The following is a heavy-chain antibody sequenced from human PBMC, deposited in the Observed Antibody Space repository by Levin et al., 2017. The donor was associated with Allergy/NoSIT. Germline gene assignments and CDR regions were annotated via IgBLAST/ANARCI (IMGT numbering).Heavy chain of an antibody. Sequence: PGGSLRLSCVASGFTFSSYGMHGVRQAPGKGLEWVAVIWYDGSNKYYADSVKGRFTISRDNSKNTLYLQMNSLRAEDTAVYLCARDRMVRRYLNDAMDGWGQGTTVTVSS. D-gene: IGHD3-10*01. V-gene: IGHV3-33*01. J-gene: IGHJ6*02. CDR1: GFTFSSYG. CDR2: IWYDGSNK. CDR3: ARDRMVRRYLNDAMDG.